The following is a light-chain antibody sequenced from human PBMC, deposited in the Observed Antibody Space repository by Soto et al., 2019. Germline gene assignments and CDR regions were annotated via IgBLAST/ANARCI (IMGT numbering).Light chain of an antibody. Sequence: EIVLTQSPATLSLSPGERATPSCRASQSVSSYLAWYQQKPGQAPRLLIYDASNRATGIPARFSGSGSGTDFTLTISRLEPEDFAVYYCQQYGSSPPWTFGQGTKVDIK. CDR2: DAS. CDR3: QQYGSSPPWT. V-gene: IGKV3-20*01. J-gene: IGKJ1*01. CDR1: QSVSSY.